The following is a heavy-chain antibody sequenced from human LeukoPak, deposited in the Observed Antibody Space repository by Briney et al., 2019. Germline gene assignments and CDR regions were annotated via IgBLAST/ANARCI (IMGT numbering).Heavy chain of an antibody. Sequence: GGSLRLSCAASGIGITFDDYAMHWVRQAPGKGLEWVLGINWNSDTIGYADSVKGRFTISRDNAKNSLYLQMNSLRAEDTALYYCAKDMYGGSLIGGMDVWGQGTTVTVSS. V-gene: IGHV3-9*01. CDR2: INWNSDTI. CDR1: GIGITFDDYA. J-gene: IGHJ6*02. CDR3: AKDMYGGSLIGGMDV. D-gene: IGHD1-26*01.